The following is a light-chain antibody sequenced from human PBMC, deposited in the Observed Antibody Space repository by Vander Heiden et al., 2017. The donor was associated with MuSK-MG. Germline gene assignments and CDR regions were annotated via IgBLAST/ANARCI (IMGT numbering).Light chain of an antibody. Sequence: DTVLTNSPLSLPVTPGEPASISCRSSQSLLHSDGYNYLAWYLQKPGQSPQVLIYLGSDRASGVPDRFSDSGSGTDFTLKISRVEAEDVGVYYCTQTLHFPFTFGQGTKLEIK. CDR2: LGS. CDR1: QSLLHSDGYNY. V-gene: IGKV2-28*01. CDR3: TQTLHFPFT. J-gene: IGKJ2*01.